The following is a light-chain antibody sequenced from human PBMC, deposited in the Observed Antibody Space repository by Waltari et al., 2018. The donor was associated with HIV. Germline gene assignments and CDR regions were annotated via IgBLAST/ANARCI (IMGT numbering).Light chain of an antibody. CDR1: QSINNY. V-gene: IGKV3-11*01. Sequence: EIVLTQSPATLSLSPGEGATLSCRASQSINNYLAWYQQKPGQAPRLLIYDASNGATGIPARFSGSGSGTDFTLTISSLEPEDSAVYYCHHRSNWPPVTFGQGTRLEIK. CDR3: HHRSNWPPVT. J-gene: IGKJ5*01. CDR2: DAS.